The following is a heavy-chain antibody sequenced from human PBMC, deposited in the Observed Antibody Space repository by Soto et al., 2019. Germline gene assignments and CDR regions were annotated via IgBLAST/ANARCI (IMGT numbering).Heavy chain of an antibody. Sequence: GASVQVSCQASGGTFSSYAISWVRQAPGQGLEGMGGIIPIFGTANYAQKFQGRVRITADESTSTAYMELSSLRSEDTAVYYCARPPLADCSGGSCYWDDAFDIWGQGTMVTVSS. D-gene: IGHD2-15*01. V-gene: IGHV1-69*13. CDR1: GGTFSSYA. J-gene: IGHJ3*02. CDR2: IIPIFGTA. CDR3: ARPPLADCSGGSCYWDDAFDI.